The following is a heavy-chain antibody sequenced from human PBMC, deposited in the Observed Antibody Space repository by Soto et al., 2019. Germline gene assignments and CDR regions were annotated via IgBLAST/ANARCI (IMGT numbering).Heavy chain of an antibody. Sequence: GESLKISCKGSGYSFTSYWISWVRQMPGKGLEWMGRIDPSDSYTNYSPSFQGHVTIPADKSISTAYLQWSSLKASDTAMYYCASQGYCSSSSCSDYYGMDVWGQGTTVTVSS. CDR1: GYSFTSYW. V-gene: IGHV5-10-1*01. J-gene: IGHJ6*02. CDR2: IDPSDSYT. CDR3: ASQGYCSSSSCSDYYGMDV. D-gene: IGHD2-2*01.